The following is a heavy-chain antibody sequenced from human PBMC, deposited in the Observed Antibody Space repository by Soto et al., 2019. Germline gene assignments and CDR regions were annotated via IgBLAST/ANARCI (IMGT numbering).Heavy chain of an antibody. D-gene: IGHD2-15*01. Sequence: EVQLAESGGGLAQPGGSLRLSCAASGFTLSGYAMDWVRQAPGKGLEYVSVIGSNGVGTYYANSVQGRFTISRDNSKNTVYLQRGSLRPEDMRVYHCARRASPDFYYMDVWGKGTTVTVSS. V-gene: IGHV3-64*01. CDR3: ARRASPDFYYMDV. CDR2: IGSNGVGT. CDR1: GFTLSGYA. J-gene: IGHJ6*03.